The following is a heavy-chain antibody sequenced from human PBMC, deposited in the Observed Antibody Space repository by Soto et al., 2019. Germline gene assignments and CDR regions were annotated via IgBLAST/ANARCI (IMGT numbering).Heavy chain of an antibody. CDR2: INSDGSTT. CDR3: ATVGTGSYNWLDP. D-gene: IGHD1-26*01. J-gene: IGHJ5*02. CDR1: GFTFSTYW. V-gene: IGHV3-74*02. Sequence: EVQLVESGGGLVQPGGSLRLSCAASGFTFSTYWMHWVRQAPGKGLVWVSCINSDGSTTTYADSVKGRFTVSRENAKNTLYLPMNSIRAEDTAVYFCATVGTGSYNWLDPWGQGTLVTVSS.